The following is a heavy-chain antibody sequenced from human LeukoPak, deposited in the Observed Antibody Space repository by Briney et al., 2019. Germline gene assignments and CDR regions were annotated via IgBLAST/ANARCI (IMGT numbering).Heavy chain of an antibody. V-gene: IGHV1-2*02. Sequence: ASVKVPCKASGYTFTGYYMHWVRQAPGQGLEWMGWINPNSGGTNYAQKFQGRVTMTRDTSISTAYMELSRLRSDDTAVYYCASAATPGDYDAFDIWGQGTMVTVSS. CDR2: INPNSGGT. J-gene: IGHJ3*02. CDR3: ASAATPGDYDAFDI. D-gene: IGHD2-15*01. CDR1: GYTFTGYY.